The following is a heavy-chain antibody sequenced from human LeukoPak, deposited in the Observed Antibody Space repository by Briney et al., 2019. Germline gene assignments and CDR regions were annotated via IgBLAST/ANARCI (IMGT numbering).Heavy chain of an antibody. Sequence: ASVTVSCKASGYTFTGYYMHWVRQAPGQGLEWMGWINPNSGGTKYAQKFQGRVTMTRDTSISTAYMELSRLRSDDTAVYYCARDQGILTLYGMDVWGQGTTVTVSS. CDR2: INPNSGGT. D-gene: IGHD3-9*01. J-gene: IGHJ6*02. V-gene: IGHV1-2*02. CDR1: GYTFTGYY. CDR3: ARDQGILTLYGMDV.